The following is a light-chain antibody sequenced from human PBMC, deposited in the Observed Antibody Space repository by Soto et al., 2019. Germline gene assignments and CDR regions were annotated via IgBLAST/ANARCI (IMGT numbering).Light chain of an antibody. CDR2: EVS. CDR1: HSGIGNFNY. CDR3: SSYAGSSTWV. Sequence: QSVLTQPASVSGSPGQSITISCTGTHSGIGNFNYVSWYQQHPGKAPKLIIFEVSSRPSGVSNRFSGSKSGNTASLTISGLQAEDEADYYCSSYAGSSTWVFGGGTQLTVL. V-gene: IGLV2-14*01. J-gene: IGLJ3*02.